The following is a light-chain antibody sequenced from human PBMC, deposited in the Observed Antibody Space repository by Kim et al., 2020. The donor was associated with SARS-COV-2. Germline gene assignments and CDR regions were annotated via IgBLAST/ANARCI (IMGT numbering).Light chain of an antibody. CDR1: SSDVGAYNY. V-gene: IGLV2-8*01. J-gene: IGLJ3*02. Sequence: QSVLTQPPTASGSPGQSVTISCTGTSSDVGAYNYASWYQQHPGKAPKLIIYEVNERPSGVPDRFSGSKSGNTASLTVSWLQSDDEADYFCSSYAGPNRLGVFGGGTQLTVL. CDR3: SSYAGPNRLGV. CDR2: EVN.